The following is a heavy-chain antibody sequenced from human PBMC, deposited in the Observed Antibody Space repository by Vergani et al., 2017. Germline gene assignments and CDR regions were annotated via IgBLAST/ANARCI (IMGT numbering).Heavy chain of an antibody. J-gene: IGHJ4*02. CDR3: ARHLRGYSYGVFDY. D-gene: IGHD5-18*01. Sequence: QVQLQESGPGLVKPSETLSLICDVFDFISNGHYWGWIRPSPEKGLEWIGSLYASGRTYYSPSLKSRVAISIDTSKNHFSLRLSSVTAADTAVYYCARHLRGYSYGVFDYWGQGREVTVSS. CDR2: LYASGRT. V-gene: IGHV4-38-2*01. CDR1: DFISNGHY.